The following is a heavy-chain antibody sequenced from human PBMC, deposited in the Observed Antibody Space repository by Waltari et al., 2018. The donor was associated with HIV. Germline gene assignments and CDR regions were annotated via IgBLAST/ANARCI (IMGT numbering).Heavy chain of an antibody. V-gene: IGHV3-15*01. D-gene: IGHD1-1*01. CDR3: ATAGSTGTTRGY. J-gene: IGHJ4*02. Sequence: EVQLVESGGGLVKPGGSLRLSCAASGFTFSHAGMSWVRQAHGKGLEWVGRIKSKSDGGTTDYAAPVKGRFTISRDDSKDTLYLQVNSLKTDDTAVYYCATAGSTGTTRGYWGQGTLVTVSS. CDR1: GFTFSHAG. CDR2: IKSKSDGGTT.